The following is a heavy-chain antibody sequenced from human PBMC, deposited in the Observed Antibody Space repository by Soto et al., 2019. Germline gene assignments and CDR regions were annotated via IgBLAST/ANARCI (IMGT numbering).Heavy chain of an antibody. CDR1: GYTFTSYG. Sequence: GASVKVSCKASGYTFTSYGISWVRQAPGQGLEWMGWISAYNGNTNYAQKLQGRVTMTTDTSTSTAYMELRSLRSDDTAVYYCARLNSDFWSGYFDYWGQGTLVTVSS. V-gene: IGHV1-18*01. D-gene: IGHD3-3*01. J-gene: IGHJ4*02. CDR3: ARLNSDFWSGYFDY. CDR2: ISAYNGNT.